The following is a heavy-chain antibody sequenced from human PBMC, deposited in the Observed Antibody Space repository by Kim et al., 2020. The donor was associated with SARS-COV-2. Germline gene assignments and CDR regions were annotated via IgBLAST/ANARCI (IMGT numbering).Heavy chain of an antibody. CDR1: GYTFTSYA. CDR2: INAGNGNT. V-gene: IGHV1-3*01. CDR3: ARSRVYSSGWDLRTFDP. D-gene: IGHD6-19*01. J-gene: IGHJ5*02. Sequence: ASVKVSCKASGYTFTSYAMHWVRQAPGQRLEWMGWINAGNGNTKYSQKFQGRVTITRDTSASTAYMELSSLRSEDTAVYYCARSRVYSSGWDLRTFDPWGQGTLVTVSS.